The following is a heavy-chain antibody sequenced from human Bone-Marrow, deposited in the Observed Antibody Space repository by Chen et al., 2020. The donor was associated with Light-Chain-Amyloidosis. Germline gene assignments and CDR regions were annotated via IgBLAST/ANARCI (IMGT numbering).Heavy chain of an antibody. V-gene: IGHV3-72*01. CDR1: GFTFSNFY. CDR3: VRDRWGYDY. J-gene: IGHJ4*02. Sequence: EVQLVESGGNLVQPGGSLRLSCEASGFTFSNFYMDWVRQAPGKGLEWVGRINTNTKNYATQYAGSVKGRFTLSREESKNSLWLQMDNLQTEDTAVYYCVRDRWGYDYWGQGTLVTVSS. D-gene: IGHD1-26*01. CDR2: INTNTKNYAT.